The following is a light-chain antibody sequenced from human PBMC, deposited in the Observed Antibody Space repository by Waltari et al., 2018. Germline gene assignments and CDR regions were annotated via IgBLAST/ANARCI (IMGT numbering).Light chain of an antibody. CDR1: QSIGRN. CDR2: AAS. V-gene: IGKV1-39*01. CDR3: QQSYNITPLT. Sequence: DIKMTQSPSSLPASVGDRVTITCRGSQSIGRNLNWYQQKPGKAPNLLIYAASTLQSGVPSRFGGSGAGTDFTRSISSLQPEDFATYYCQQSYNITPLTFGQGTQVEIK. J-gene: IGKJ1*01.